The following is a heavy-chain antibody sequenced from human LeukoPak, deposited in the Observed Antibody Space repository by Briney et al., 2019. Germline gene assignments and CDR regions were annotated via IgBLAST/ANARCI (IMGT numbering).Heavy chain of an antibody. D-gene: IGHD3-22*01. CDR2: INPSGGST. V-gene: IGHV1-46*01. CDR1: GYTFTSYY. CDR3: ARDLYKDGRWLLPHYYYYYYMDV. Sequence: ASVKVSCKASGYTFTSYYMHWARQAPGQGLEWMGIINPSGGSTSYAQKFQGRVTMTRDMSTSTVYMELSSLRSEDTAVYYCARDLYKDGRWLLPHYYYYYYMDVWGKGTTVTVSS. J-gene: IGHJ6*03.